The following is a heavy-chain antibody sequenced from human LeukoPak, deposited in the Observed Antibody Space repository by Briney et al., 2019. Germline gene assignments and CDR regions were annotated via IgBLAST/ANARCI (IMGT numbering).Heavy chain of an antibody. CDR1: GGSFSGYY. Sequence: SSETLSLTCAVYGGSFSGYYWSWIRQPPGKGLEWIGEINHSGSTNYNPSLKSRVTISVDTSKNQFSLKLSSVTAADTAVYYCARYRWPHRNFDYWGQGTLVTVSS. V-gene: IGHV4-34*01. CDR3: ARYRWPHRNFDY. CDR2: INHSGST. D-gene: IGHD4-23*01. J-gene: IGHJ4*02.